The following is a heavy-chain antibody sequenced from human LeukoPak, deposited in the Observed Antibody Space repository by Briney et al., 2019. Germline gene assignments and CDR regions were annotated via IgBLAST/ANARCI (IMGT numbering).Heavy chain of an antibody. Sequence: SVKVSRKASGGTFSSYAISWVRQAPGQGLEWMGGIIPIFGTANYAQKFQGRVTITADKSTSTAYMELSSLRSEDTAVYYCARGGVTMALNWFDPWGQGTLVTVSS. V-gene: IGHV1-69*06. CDR1: GGTFSSYA. J-gene: IGHJ5*02. D-gene: IGHD3-10*01. CDR2: IIPIFGTA. CDR3: ARGGVTMALNWFDP.